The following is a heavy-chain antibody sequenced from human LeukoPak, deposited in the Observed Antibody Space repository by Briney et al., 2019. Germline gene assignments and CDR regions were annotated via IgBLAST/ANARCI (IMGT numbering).Heavy chain of an antibody. J-gene: IGHJ4*02. CDR2: ISSSSSTI. D-gene: IGHD6-13*01. CDR1: GFTFSSYS. Sequence: PGGSLRLSCAASGFTFSSYSMNWVRQAPGKGLEWVSYISSSSSTIYYADSVKGRFTFSRDNAKNSLYLQMNSLRAEDTAVYYCARELDSSSWYHVGYWGQGTLVTVSS. CDR3: ARELDSSSWYHVGY. V-gene: IGHV3-48*01.